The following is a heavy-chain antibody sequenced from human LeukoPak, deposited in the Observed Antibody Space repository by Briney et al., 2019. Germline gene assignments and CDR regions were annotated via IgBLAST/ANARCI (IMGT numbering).Heavy chain of an antibody. V-gene: IGHV4-39*01. CDR1: GGSISSSSYY. CDR2: IYYSGST. Sequence: SETLSLTCTVSGGSISSSSYYWGWIRQPPGKGLEWIGSIYYSGSTYYNSSLKSRVTISVDTSKIHFSLKLSSVTAADTAVYYCARQNDKAYDYWGQGTLVTVSS. J-gene: IGHJ4*02. CDR3: ARQNDKAYDY. D-gene: IGHD3-9*01.